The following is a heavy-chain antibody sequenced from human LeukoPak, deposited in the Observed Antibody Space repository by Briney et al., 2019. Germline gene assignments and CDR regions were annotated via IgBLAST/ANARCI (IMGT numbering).Heavy chain of an antibody. CDR2: IYYSGST. V-gene: IGHV4-59*01. CDR3: ARVTSGYKSSFDY. D-gene: IGHD5-12*01. CDR1: GGSISSYY. Sequence: PSETLSLTCTVSGGSISSYYWSWIRQPPGKGLEWIGYIYYSGSTNYNPSLKSRVTISVDTSKNQFSLQLNSVTPEDTAVYYCARVTSGYKSSFDYWGQGILVTVSS. J-gene: IGHJ4*02.